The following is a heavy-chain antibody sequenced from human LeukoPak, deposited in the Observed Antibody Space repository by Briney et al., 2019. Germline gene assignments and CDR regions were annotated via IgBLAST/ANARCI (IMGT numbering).Heavy chain of an antibody. CDR1: GGSISSSSYY. V-gene: IGHV4-39*07. CDR3: ARAARLVDSYGLVGVGY. J-gene: IGHJ4*02. Sequence: SETLSLTCTVSGGSISSSSYYWGWIRQPPGKGLEWIGSIYYSGSTYYNPSLKSRVTISVDTSKNQFSLKLSSVTAADTAVYYCARAARLVDSYGLVGVGYWGQGTLVTVSS. CDR2: IYYSGST. D-gene: IGHD5-18*01.